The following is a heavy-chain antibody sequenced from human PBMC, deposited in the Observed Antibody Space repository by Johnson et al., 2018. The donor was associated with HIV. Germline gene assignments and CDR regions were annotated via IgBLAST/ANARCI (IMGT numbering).Heavy chain of an antibody. CDR2: IGTAGDT. V-gene: IGHV3-13*01. CDR1: GFTFSSYA. CDR3: AKEGADYNFWSGYSSNAFDI. Sequence: VQLVESGGELVQLGGSLRLSCSASGFTFSSYAMHWVRQATGKGLEWVSAIGTAGDTSYPGSVKGRFTISRDNSKNTLYLQMNSLRAEDTAVYYCAKEGADYNFWSGYSSNAFDIWGQGTMVTVSS. D-gene: IGHD3-3*01. J-gene: IGHJ3*02.